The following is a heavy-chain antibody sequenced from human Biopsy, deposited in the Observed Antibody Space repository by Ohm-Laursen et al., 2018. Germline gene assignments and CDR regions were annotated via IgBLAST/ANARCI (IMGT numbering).Heavy chain of an antibody. D-gene: IGHD3-9*01. Sequence: GSLRLSCAASGFNFRDYNMNWIRQAPGKGLEWISYISSSGTTIYYGDVVRGRFTISRDNDKNSLFLQMNSLRADDTAVYYCTGRYDIGAYGVDVWGQGTTVIVSS. V-gene: IGHV3-11*01. CDR1: GFNFRDYN. J-gene: IGHJ6*02. CDR3: TGRYDIGAYGVDV. CDR2: ISSSGTTI.